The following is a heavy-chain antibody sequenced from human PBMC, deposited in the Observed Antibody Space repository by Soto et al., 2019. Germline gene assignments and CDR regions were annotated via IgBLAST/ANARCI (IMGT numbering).Heavy chain of an antibody. V-gene: IGHV4-61*01. CDR3: ARIVVGATVDL. Sequence: SETLSLTCSVSGDSVSSDRYFWTWIRQPPGKGLEWIAYISYTGDTNYNPSLKSRVTISVDTSRNQFSLTLTTVTAADTAVYFCARIVVGATVDLWGQGSLVTVSS. J-gene: IGHJ5*02. CDR1: GDSVSSDRYF. CDR2: ISYTGDT. D-gene: IGHD1-26*01.